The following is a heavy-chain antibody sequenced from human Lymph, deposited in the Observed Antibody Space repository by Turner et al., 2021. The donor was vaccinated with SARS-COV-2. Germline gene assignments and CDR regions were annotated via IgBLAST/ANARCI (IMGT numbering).Heavy chain of an antibody. D-gene: IGHD1-26*01. V-gene: IGHV1-8*02. Sequence: QVQLVQSGAEVKKPGASVKVSCKAPGYTFTSDDINWVRQAAGQGLEWMGWMNPNGGNTGYAQKFQGRVTMTRNTSISTAYMELSSLRSEDTAVYYCARGRYSGGGMDVWGQGTTVTVSS. CDR3: ARGRYSGGGMDV. CDR1: GYTFTSDD. J-gene: IGHJ6*02. CDR2: MNPNGGNT.